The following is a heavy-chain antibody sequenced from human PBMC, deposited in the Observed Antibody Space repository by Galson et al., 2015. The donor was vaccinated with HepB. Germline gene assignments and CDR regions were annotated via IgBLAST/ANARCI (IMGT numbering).Heavy chain of an antibody. D-gene: IGHD5-12*01. CDR3: AREAPGGLRPPYYYYGMDV. Sequence: SVKVSCKASGGTFSSYAISWVRQAPGQGLEWMGGIIPIFGTANYAQKFQGRVTITADKSTSTAYMELSSLRSEDTAVYYCAREAPGGLRPPYYYYGMDVWGQGTTVTVSS. V-gene: IGHV1-69*06. CDR2: IIPIFGTA. CDR1: GGTFSSYA. J-gene: IGHJ6*02.